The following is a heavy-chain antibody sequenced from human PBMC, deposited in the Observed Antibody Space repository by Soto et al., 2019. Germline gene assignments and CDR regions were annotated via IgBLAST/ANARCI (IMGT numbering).Heavy chain of an antibody. CDR2: IIPFFGTA. V-gene: IGHV1-69*13. Sequence: SVKVSCKTSGGTFSTFGISWVRQAPGQGLEWMGGIIPFFGTAEYSQKFEDRITITADESTNTVYMDLRSLTSEDTAIYYCARTAPMDAGICYVFDYWGQGTLVTVSS. J-gene: IGHJ4*02. CDR1: GGTFSTFG. D-gene: IGHD2-15*01. CDR3: ARTAPMDAGICYVFDY.